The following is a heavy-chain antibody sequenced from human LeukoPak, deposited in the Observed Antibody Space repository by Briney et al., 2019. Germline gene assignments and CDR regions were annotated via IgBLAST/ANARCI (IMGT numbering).Heavy chain of an antibody. CDR2: IYYSWST. CDR1: GGSISSGGYY. V-gene: IGHV4-31*03. J-gene: IGHJ6*02. CDR3: ARASQYSSHMDV. Sequence: SETLSLTCTVSGGSISSGGYYWRWIRQHPGKGLEWIGYIYYSWSTYYNPSLKSRVTISVDTSKNQFSLKLSSVTAADTAVYYCARASQYSSHMDVWGQGTTVTVSS. D-gene: IGHD6-6*01.